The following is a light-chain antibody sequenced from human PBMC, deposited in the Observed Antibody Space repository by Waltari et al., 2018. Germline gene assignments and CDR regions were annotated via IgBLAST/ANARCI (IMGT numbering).Light chain of an antibody. V-gene: IGKV3-20*01. CDR3: QQYGTSTLT. CDR2: RTS. J-gene: IGKJ4*01. CDR1: QSVSSTY. Sequence: EIVLTQSPGTLSLSPGERATLSCRASQSVSSTYLAWYQQKPGQAPRLLICRTSTRATGIPDRCSGSGSGTDFTLTISRLEPEDFAVYYCQQYGTSTLTFGGGTKVEIK.